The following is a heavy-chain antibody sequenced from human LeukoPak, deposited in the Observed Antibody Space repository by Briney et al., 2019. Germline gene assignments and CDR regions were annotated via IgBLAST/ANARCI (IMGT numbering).Heavy chain of an antibody. J-gene: IGHJ4*02. Sequence: GGSLRLSCTTSGFTFSNYPMSWVRQALGKGLEWLALLGSTAYGGTTKYAASVKGRFTISRDDSKSIAYLQMNSLKTEDTAVYYCTRPYYDYLTGYYSDYWGQGTLVTVSP. CDR3: TRPYYDYLTGYYSDY. D-gene: IGHD3-9*01. CDR2: LGSTAYGGTT. CDR1: GFTFSNYP. V-gene: IGHV3-49*04.